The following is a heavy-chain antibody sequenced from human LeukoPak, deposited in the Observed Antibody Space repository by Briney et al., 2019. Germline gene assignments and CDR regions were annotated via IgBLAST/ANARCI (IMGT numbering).Heavy chain of an antibody. CDR2: INHNGNT. Sequence: SETLSLTCAVSGSTFNDYHLSWIRQAPGKGLEWIGEINHNGNTNYNPTFGSRVPISVGTSKNQFYLRLKSVAAADTALYSCASPGSESYPYVWGSLEHWGEGTPVIVSS. D-gene: IGHD3-16*01. CDR3: ASPGSESYPYVWGSLEH. V-gene: IGHV4-34*01. CDR1: GSTFNDYH. J-gene: IGHJ1*01.